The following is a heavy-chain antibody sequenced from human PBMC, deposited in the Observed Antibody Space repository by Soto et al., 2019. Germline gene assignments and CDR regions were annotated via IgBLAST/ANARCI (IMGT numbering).Heavy chain of an antibody. D-gene: IGHD5-18*01. V-gene: IGHV4-34*01. CDR2: INHSGST. CDR1: GGSFSGYY. Sequence: QVQLQQWGAGLLKPSETLSLTCAVYGGSFSGYYWSWIRQPPGKGLEWIGEINHSGSTNYNPSLKSRVTISVDTSKNQFSLKLSSVTAADTAVYYCARDEGYSYGSRFGYWGQGTLVTVSS. CDR3: ARDEGYSYGSRFGY. J-gene: IGHJ4*02.